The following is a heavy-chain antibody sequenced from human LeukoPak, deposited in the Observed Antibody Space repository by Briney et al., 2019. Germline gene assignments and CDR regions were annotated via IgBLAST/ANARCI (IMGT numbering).Heavy chain of an antibody. CDR1: GFTFSSYA. V-gene: IGHV3-23*01. Sequence: PGGSLRLSCAASGFTFSSYAMSWVRQAPGKGLEWVSGVSGTGITTYYADSVKGRFTISRDNSKNTLYLQMNSLRVEDTAVYYCARGQRPLFDPWGQGTLVTVSS. J-gene: IGHJ5*02. CDR2: VSGTGITT. CDR3: ARGQRPLFDP.